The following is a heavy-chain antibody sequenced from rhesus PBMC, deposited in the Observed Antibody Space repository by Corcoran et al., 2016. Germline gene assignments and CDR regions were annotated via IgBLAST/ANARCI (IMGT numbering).Heavy chain of an antibody. CDR2: NSGHSGNN. CDR1: GGSFRGYY. D-gene: IGHD3-9*01. J-gene: IGHJ4*01. CDR3: ARQYEDDYGYYYTGGFDY. V-gene: IGHV4-165*01. Sequence: QVQLQESGPGLVKPSETLSLPCSVSGGSFRGYYWGWIRQPPGKGLVLSGYNSGHSGNNDYNPSLKSQVTIATDTSKNQFSLKLSSVTAADTAMYYCARQYEDDYGYYYTGGFDYWGQGVLVTVSS.